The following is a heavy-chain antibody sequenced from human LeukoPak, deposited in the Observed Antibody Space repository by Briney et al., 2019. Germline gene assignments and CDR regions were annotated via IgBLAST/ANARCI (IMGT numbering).Heavy chain of an antibody. CDR2: INSDGSST. V-gene: IGHV3-74*01. CDR3: ARDLYSSSWYVSFWFDP. J-gene: IGHJ5*02. Sequence: GGSLRLSCAASGSTFSSYWMHWVRQAPGKGVVWVSRINSDGSSTSYADSVKGRFTISRDNAKNTLYLQMNSLRAEDTAVYYCARDLYSSSWYVSFWFDPWGQGTLVTVSS. CDR1: GSTFSSYW. D-gene: IGHD6-13*01.